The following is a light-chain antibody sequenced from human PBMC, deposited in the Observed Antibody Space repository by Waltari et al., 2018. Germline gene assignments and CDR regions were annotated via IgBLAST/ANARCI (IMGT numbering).Light chain of an antibody. CDR2: QDN. CDR3: QTWDSSTAVYV. V-gene: IGLV3-1*01. J-gene: IGLJ1*01. CDR1: KLGDKY. Sequence: SYELTQLPSVSVSPGQTASITCSGDKLGDKYACWYQQKPGQSPVLVIYQDNKRPSGIPERFSGSNSGNTATLTISGTQAMDEADYYCQTWDSSTAVYVFGTGTKVTVL.